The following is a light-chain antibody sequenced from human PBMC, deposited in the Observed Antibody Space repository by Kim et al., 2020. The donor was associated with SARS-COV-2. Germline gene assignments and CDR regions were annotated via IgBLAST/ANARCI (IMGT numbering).Light chain of an antibody. CDR2: QDS. V-gene: IGLV3-1*01. J-gene: IGLJ2*01. CDR1: KLGDKY. CDR3: QAWDSSPL. Sequence: SYELTQPPSVSVSPGQTASITCSGDKLGDKYACWYQQKPGQSPVLVIYQDSKRPSGIPERFSGSNSGNTATLTISGTQAMDEADYYCQAWDSSPLIGGGTQLTVL.